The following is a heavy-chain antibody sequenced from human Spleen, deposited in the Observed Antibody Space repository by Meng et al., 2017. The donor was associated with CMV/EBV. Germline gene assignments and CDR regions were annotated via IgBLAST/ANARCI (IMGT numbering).Heavy chain of an antibody. J-gene: IGHJ4*02. CDR1: GFTFSDYY. D-gene: IGHD3-3*01. Sequence: GESLKISCAASGFTFSDYYMTWIRQAPGKGLEWVSLIYSGGDTFYADSVKGRFTISRDNSKNTLYLQMGSLTAEDTAVYYCARSNFWSGYSEFDYWGQGTLVTVSS. CDR2: IYSGGDT. CDR3: ARSNFWSGYSEFDY. V-gene: IGHV3-66*02.